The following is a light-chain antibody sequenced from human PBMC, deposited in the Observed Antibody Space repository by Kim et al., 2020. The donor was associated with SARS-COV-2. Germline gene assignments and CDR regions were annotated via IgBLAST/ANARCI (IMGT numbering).Light chain of an antibody. CDR2: DVT. CDR1: SSDIGGYNF. CDR3: SSFTSSSPVV. J-gene: IGLJ2*01. Sequence: GQSFTISCTGTSSDIGGYNFVSWYQQRPGRAPKLMLYDVTKRPSGVSNRFSGSKSGNTASLTISGLQAEDEADYSCSSFTSSSPVVIGGGTQLTVL. V-gene: IGLV2-14*03.